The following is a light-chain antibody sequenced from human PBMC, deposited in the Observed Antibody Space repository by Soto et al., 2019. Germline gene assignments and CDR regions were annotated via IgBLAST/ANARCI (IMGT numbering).Light chain of an antibody. V-gene: IGKV1-8*01. Sequence: AIRMTQSPSSFSASTGDRVTITCRACQGISSYLAWYQQKPGKAPKLLIFDAFSLESGVPSRFSGSRSGTEFTLTISSLQPDDYATYYCQQYNSYSPLTFGGGTKV. J-gene: IGKJ4*01. CDR2: DAF. CDR1: QGISSY. CDR3: QQYNSYSPLT.